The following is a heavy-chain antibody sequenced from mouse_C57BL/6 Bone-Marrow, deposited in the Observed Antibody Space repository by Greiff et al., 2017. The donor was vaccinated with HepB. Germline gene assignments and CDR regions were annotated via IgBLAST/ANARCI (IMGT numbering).Heavy chain of an antibody. Sequence: EVQRVESGGDLVKPGGSLKLSCAASGFTFSSYGMSWVRQTPDKRLEWVATISSGGSYTYYPDSVKGRFTISRDNAKNTLYLQMSSLKSEDTAMYYCARHEITTVVATFDYWGQGTTLTVSS. CDR3: ARHEITTVVATFDY. CDR2: ISSGGSYT. J-gene: IGHJ2*01. D-gene: IGHD1-1*01. CDR1: GFTFSSYG. V-gene: IGHV5-6*01.